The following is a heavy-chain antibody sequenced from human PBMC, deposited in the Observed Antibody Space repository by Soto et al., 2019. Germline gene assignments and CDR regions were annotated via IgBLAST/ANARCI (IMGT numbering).Heavy chain of an antibody. V-gene: IGHV3-23*01. CDR1: GFTFSSYA. J-gene: IGHJ4*02. D-gene: IGHD3-16*01. CDR2: ISGSGGST. Sequence: EVQLLESGGGLVQPGGSLRLSCAASGFTFSSYAMSWVRQAPGKGLEWVSAISGSGGSTYYADSVKGRFTISRDNSKKPLFLQMNGLGAEDRAVYYCANIGGGTLAGGDPFDYWGQGTLVTVSS. CDR3: ANIGGGTLAGGDPFDY.